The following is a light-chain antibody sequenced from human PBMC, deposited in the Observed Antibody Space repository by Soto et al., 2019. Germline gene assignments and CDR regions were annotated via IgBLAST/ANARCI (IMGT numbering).Light chain of an antibody. J-gene: IGLJ3*02. CDR1: SSDVGYYNY. V-gene: IGLV2-11*01. Sequence: QSVLTQPRSVSGSPGQSVTISCTGTSSDVGYYNYVSWYQQYPGQAPKLIIYDVSKRPSGVPDRFSGSKSGNTASLTISGLQVEDDADYYCCSYAGSYSGVFGGGTQLTVL. CDR2: DVS. CDR3: CSYAGSYSGV.